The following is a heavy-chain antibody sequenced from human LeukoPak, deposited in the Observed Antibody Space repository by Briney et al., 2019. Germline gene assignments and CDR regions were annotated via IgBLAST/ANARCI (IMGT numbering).Heavy chain of an antibody. Sequence: PSETLSLTCTVSGGSISSSSYYWGWIRQPPGKGLEWIGSIYYSGSTYYNPSLKSRVTISVDTSKSQFSLKLSSVTAADTAVYYCARHVLSGYLNYWYFDLWGRGTLVTVSS. V-gene: IGHV4-39*01. CDR3: ARHVLSGYLNYWYFDL. J-gene: IGHJ2*01. CDR1: GGSISSSSYY. CDR2: IYYSGST. D-gene: IGHD3-3*01.